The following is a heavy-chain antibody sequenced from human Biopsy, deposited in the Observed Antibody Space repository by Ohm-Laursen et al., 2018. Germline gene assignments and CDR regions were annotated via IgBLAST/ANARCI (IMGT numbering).Heavy chain of an antibody. Sequence: RSLRLSCAASGFNFDDFAMHWVRQTRGKGLEWVSGISWNRGRRAYADSVKGRLTICRDNAKNYLYLQMNSLRAEDTALYYCAKGHAPDGYNYAFDIWGQGTMLTVSS. CDR3: AKGHAPDGYNYAFDI. V-gene: IGHV3-9*01. CDR1: GFNFDDFA. J-gene: IGHJ3*02. D-gene: IGHD5-24*01. CDR2: ISWNRGRR.